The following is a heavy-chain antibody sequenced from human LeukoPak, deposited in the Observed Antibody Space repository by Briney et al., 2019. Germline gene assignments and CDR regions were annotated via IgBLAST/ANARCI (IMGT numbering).Heavy chain of an antibody. J-gene: IGHJ6*03. CDR2: INPNSGGT. CDR1: GYTFTGYY. Sequence: ASVKVSCKASGYTFTGYYMHWVRQAPGQGLEWMGWINPNSGGTNYAQKFQGRVTMTRDTSISTAYMELSRLRSDDTAVYYCARVKDSSSSRSYYYYYMDVWGKGTTVTVSS. D-gene: IGHD6-6*01. V-gene: IGHV1-2*02. CDR3: ARVKDSSSSRSYYYYYMDV.